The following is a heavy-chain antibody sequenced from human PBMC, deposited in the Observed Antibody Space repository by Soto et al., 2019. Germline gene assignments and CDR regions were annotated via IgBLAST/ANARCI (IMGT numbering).Heavy chain of an antibody. CDR3: VRIRYQLPSSVLWLDP. D-gene: IGHD3-16*01. V-gene: IGHV4-34*01. CDR1: GGFLSESY. J-gene: IGHJ5*02. Sequence: SETLSLNCAVYGGFLSESYWTWIRQPPGKGLEWIGEINHVGGTNYNPSLKSRVTMSVDTSQNQLSLRLISVTAADTAMYFCVRIRYQLPSSVLWLDPWGQGTPVTVSS. CDR2: INHVGGT.